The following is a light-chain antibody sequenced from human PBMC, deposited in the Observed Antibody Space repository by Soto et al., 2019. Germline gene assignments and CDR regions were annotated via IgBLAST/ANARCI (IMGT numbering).Light chain of an antibody. CDR1: QGSSSD. Sequence: DIQMTQSPSSLSASVGDRVTITCRASQGSSSDLAWYQQKPGKVPELLIYAASTLHSGVPSRFSGSGSGTDFTLTIGSLHSEDGATYYCQKYDRDTFTFGPGTQGEI. CDR3: QKYDRDTFT. J-gene: IGKJ3*01. V-gene: IGKV1-27*01. CDR2: AAS.